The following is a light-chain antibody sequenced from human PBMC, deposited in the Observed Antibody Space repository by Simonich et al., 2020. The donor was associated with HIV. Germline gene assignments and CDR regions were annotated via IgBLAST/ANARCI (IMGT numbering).Light chain of an antibody. CDR3: QQPGNWPT. V-gene: IGKV3-11*01. CDR2: DAS. Sequence: EIVMTQSPATLSVSPGERATLSCRASHSVSSNLAWHQQKPGQAPRLLIYDASNRATGIPARFSGTGSGTDFTLTISSLEPEDFAIYYCQQPGNWPTFGQGTKLEI. J-gene: IGKJ2*01. CDR1: HSVSSN.